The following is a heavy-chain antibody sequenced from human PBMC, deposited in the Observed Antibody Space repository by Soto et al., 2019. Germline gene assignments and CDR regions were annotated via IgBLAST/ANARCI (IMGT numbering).Heavy chain of an antibody. CDR3: ARGGGYDPSEY. J-gene: IGHJ4*02. CDR2: ISHLEST. V-gene: IGHV4-30-2*01. D-gene: IGHD5-12*01. Sequence: LSLSLTLSGASITYGGYSWSWIRQPPGKDLEWLGYISHLESTFYNPSFQSRLTLSIDRIKNQFSLKLASMTAADTAVYYCARGGGYDPSEYWGKGNMVNVSS. CDR1: GASITYGGYS.